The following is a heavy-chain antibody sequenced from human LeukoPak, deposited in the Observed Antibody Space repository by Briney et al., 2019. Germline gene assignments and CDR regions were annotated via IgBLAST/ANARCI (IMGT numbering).Heavy chain of an antibody. CDR1: GYSFTSYW. CDR3: ARQHCSGGSCYSGGY. D-gene: IGHD2-15*01. V-gene: IGHV5-10-1*01. CDR2: IDPSDSYT. J-gene: IGHJ4*02. Sequence: HGESLKISCKGSGYSFTSYWISWVRQMPGKGLEWMGRIDPSDSYTNYSPSFQGHVTISADKSISTAYLQWSSLKASDTAMYYCARQHCSGGSCYSGGYWGQGTLVTVSS.